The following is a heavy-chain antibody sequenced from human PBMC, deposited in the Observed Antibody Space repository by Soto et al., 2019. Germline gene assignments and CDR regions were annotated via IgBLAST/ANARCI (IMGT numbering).Heavy chain of an antibody. Sequence: SETLSLTCTVSGGSVNSDNYYWSWIRQPPGKGLEWIGYIYHTGRTNYNPSLEGRMTISLDTSKNQFSLTLSSVTAADTALFYCAREFSNTPEAFDSWGQGALVTVSS. V-gene: IGHV4-61*01. D-gene: IGHD3-3*02. CDR2: IYHTGRT. CDR3: AREFSNTPEAFDS. J-gene: IGHJ4*02. CDR1: GGSVNSDNYY.